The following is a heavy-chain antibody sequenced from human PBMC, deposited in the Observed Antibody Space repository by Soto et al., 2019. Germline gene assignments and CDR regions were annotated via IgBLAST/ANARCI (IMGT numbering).Heavy chain of an antibody. D-gene: IGHD6-13*01. J-gene: IGHJ3*02. CDR1: GFTVSSNY. V-gene: IGHV3-53*02. CDR2: IYSGGST. CDR3: ARLLIAAAGNAFYI. Sequence: EVQLVETGGGLIQPGGSLRLSCAASGFTVSSNYMSWVRQAPGKGLEWVSVIYSGGSTYYADSVKGRVTITRDNSKNKLYLQMNSLRAEDRAVYYCARLLIAAAGNAFYIWGQGTMVTVSS.